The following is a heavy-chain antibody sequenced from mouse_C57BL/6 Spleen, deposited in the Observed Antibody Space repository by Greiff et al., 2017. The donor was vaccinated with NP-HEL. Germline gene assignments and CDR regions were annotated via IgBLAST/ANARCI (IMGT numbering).Heavy chain of an antibody. CDR1: GYTFTSYW. Sequence: QVQLQQPGAELVKPGASVKLSCKASGYTFTSYWMHWVKQRPGQGLEWIGMLHPNSGSTTYNEKFTSKATLTVDKSASTAYMQLSSLTTEDSAVYYCARGTGTGYYFDYWGQGTTLTASS. CDR3: ARGTGTGYYFDY. CDR2: LHPNSGST. D-gene: IGHD4-1*01. V-gene: IGHV1-64*01. J-gene: IGHJ2*01.